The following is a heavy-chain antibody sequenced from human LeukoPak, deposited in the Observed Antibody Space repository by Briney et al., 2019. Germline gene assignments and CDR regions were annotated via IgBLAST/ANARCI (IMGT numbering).Heavy chain of an antibody. Sequence: GGSLRLSCAASGFPFSSYWMSWVRQAPGKGLEWVANIKQDGGEKFYVDSVKGRFTISRDNAKNSLYLQMNSLRAEDTALYYCAKVYYGDLGAFDIWGQGTMVTVSS. CDR3: AKVYYGDLGAFDI. J-gene: IGHJ3*02. V-gene: IGHV3-7*03. CDR1: GFPFSSYW. CDR2: IKQDGGEK. D-gene: IGHD4-17*01.